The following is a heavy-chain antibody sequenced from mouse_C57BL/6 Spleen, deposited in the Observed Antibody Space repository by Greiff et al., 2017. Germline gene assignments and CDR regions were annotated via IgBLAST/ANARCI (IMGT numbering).Heavy chain of an antibody. J-gene: IGHJ2*01. CDR2: IYTSDSET. D-gene: IGHD1-1*02. V-gene: IGHV1-61*01. CDR3: ARRGGGYYFAY. CDR1: GYNFTSYW. Sequence: QVQLQQPGAELVRPGSSVKLSCKASGYNFTSYWMDWVKQRPGQGLEWIGNIYTSDSETHYNQKFKDKATLTVDKSSSNAYMQLSSLTSEDSSVYYCARRGGGYYFAYWGQGTTLTVSS.